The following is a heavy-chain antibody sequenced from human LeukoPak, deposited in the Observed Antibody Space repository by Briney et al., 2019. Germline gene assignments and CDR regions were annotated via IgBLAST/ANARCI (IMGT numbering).Heavy chain of an antibody. J-gene: IGHJ4*02. Sequence: PSETLSLTCAVYGGSFSGYYWSWIRQPPGKGLEWIGEINHSGSTNYNPSLKSRVTISVDTSKNQFSLKLSSVTAADTAVYYCARGWLARLPDYWGQGTLVTVSS. CDR2: INHSGST. D-gene: IGHD6-19*01. CDR3: ARGWLARLPDY. V-gene: IGHV4-34*01. CDR1: GGSFSGYY.